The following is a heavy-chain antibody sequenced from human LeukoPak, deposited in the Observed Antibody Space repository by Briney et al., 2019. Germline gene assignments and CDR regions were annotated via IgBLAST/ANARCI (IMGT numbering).Heavy chain of an antibody. CDR3: ASANPLDDYYGSGTGVYY. J-gene: IGHJ4*02. CDR1: GYTFTGYY. Sequence: GASVKVSCKASGYTFTGYYMHWVRQAPGQGLEWMGWINPNSGGTNYAQKFQGRVTMTRDTSISTAYMELSRLRSDDTAVYYCASANPLDDYYGSGTGVYYWGQGTLVTVSS. CDR2: INPNSGGT. V-gene: IGHV1-2*02. D-gene: IGHD3-10*01.